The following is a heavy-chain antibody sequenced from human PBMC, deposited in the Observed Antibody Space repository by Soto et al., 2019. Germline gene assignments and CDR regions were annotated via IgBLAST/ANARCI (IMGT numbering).Heavy chain of an antibody. V-gene: IGHV5-10-1*01. CDR2: IDPSDSYT. CDR1: GYSFTRYW. J-gene: IGHJ3*02. Sequence: GESLKISCNGSGYSFTRYWISWVRQMPGEGLEWMGRIDPSDSYTNYSPSFQGHVTISADKSISTAYLQWSSLKASDTAMYYCASRYYDSSGYSDDAFDIWGQGTMVTVSS. D-gene: IGHD3-22*01. CDR3: ASRYYDSSGYSDDAFDI.